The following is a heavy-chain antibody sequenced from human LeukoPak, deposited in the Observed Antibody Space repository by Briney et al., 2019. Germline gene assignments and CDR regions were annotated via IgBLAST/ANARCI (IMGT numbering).Heavy chain of an antibody. CDR2: IWDDGSNK. V-gene: IGHV3-33*01. CDR1: GFTFSSYG. J-gene: IGHJ4*02. CDR3: ARDQWKYSGSSAFDY. Sequence: GGSLRLTCAASGFTFSSYGMHWVRQAAGKGLEWVAVIWDDGSNKYYADSVKGRFTISRDNSKNTLYLQMNSLRAEDTAVYYCARDQWKYSGSSAFDYWGQGTLVTVSS. D-gene: IGHD6-6*01.